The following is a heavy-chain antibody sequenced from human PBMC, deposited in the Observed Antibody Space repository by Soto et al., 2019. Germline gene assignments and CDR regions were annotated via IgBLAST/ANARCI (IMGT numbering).Heavy chain of an antibody. CDR3: AGHRGDGQPLDACDI. D-gene: IGHD3-10*01. Sequence: QVQLQESGPGLVKPSQTLSLTCTVSGGSISSGGYYWSWIRQHPGKGLEWIGYVYYSGSTYYNPPLKRRGTIDVDTSKNQFSLKLGSVRDADTAVYYGAGHRGDGQPLDACDIWGQGTMVTVSS. V-gene: IGHV4-31*03. CDR1: GGSISSGGYY. J-gene: IGHJ3*02. CDR2: VYYSGST.